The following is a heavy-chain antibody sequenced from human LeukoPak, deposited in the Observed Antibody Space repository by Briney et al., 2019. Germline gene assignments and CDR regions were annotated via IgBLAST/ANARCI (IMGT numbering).Heavy chain of an antibody. Sequence: GESLKISCKGSGYSFTSYWIGWVRQMPGKGLEWMGIIYPGDSDTRYSPSFQGQVTISADKSISTAYLQWSSLKASDTAMYYCARQEYDILTGYYYFDYWGQGTLVTVSS. CDR2: IYPGDSDT. V-gene: IGHV5-51*01. D-gene: IGHD3-9*01. CDR1: GYSFTSYW. J-gene: IGHJ4*02. CDR3: ARQEYDILTGYYYFDY.